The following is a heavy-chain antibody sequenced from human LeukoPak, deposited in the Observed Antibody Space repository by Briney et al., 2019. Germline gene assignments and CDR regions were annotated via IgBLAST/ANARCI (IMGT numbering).Heavy chain of an antibody. J-gene: IGHJ4*02. CDR3: AKELYIYGYRGFDY. V-gene: IGHV3-23*01. Sequence: GGSLRLSCATSGVTFTSHAMSWVRQAPGKGLEWVSAITGGVDITYYADSVRGRFTISRDSSKNTLYLQMDGLKAEDTAIYYCAKELYIYGYRGFDYWGQGTLVTVSS. CDR1: GVTFTSHA. CDR2: ITGGVDIT. D-gene: IGHD5-18*01.